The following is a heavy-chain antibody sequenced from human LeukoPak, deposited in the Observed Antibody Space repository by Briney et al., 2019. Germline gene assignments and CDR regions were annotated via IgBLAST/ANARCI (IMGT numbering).Heavy chain of an antibody. V-gene: IGHV4-59*08. D-gene: IGHD3-10*01. J-gene: IGHJ4*02. Sequence: SETLSLTCTVSGGSISNYWSWIRQPPGKGLEWIGYIYYSGSTNYNPSLKSRVTISVDTSKNQFSLKLSSVTAADTAVYYCARQTGAYFDYWGQGTLVTVSS. CDR1: GGSISNY. CDR2: IYYSGST. CDR3: ARQTGAYFDY.